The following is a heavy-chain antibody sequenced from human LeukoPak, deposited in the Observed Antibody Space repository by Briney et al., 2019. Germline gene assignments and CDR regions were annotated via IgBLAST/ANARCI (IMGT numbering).Heavy chain of an antibody. V-gene: IGHV3-9*01. J-gene: IGHJ6*04. CDR1: GFTFDDYA. D-gene: IGHD3-10*02. CDR3: AELGITMIGGV. CDR2: ITWNSDSI. Sequence: AGGSLRLSCAASGFTFDDYAMHWVRQAPGKGLEWVSGITWNSDSIDYADSVKGRFTISRDNAKNSLYLQMNSLRAEDTAVYYCAELGITMIGGVWGKGTTVTISS.